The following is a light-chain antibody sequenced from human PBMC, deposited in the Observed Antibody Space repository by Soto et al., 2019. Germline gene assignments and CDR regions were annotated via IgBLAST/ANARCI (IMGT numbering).Light chain of an antibody. V-gene: IGKV3-15*01. J-gene: IGKJ5*01. Sequence: EIVMTQSPVTLSVSLGERATLSCRASQSVSSDLAWYQQKPGQAPRLLIYGAFNRATGVPARFSGSGFGTEFTLTIRSLQSEQLAVYYCQQYNTGPPITFGQGTRLEIK. CDR2: GAF. CDR1: QSVSSD. CDR3: QQYNTGPPIT.